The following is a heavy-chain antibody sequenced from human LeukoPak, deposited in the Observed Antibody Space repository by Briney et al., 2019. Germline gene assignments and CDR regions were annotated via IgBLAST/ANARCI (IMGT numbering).Heavy chain of an antibody. J-gene: IGHJ4*02. CDR1: GFTVSSNY. CDR3: ARRAGDKQGFDY. D-gene: IGHD3-16*01. Sequence: GGSLRLSCAASGFTVSSNYMSWVRQAPGKGLEWVSVIYSGGSTYYADSVKGRFTISRDNSKNTLYLQMNSLRAEDTAVYYCARRAGDKQGFDYWGQGTLVTVSS. CDR2: IYSGGST. V-gene: IGHV3-53*01.